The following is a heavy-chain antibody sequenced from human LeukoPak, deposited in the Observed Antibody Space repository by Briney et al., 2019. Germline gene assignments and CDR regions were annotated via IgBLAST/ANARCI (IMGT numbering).Heavy chain of an antibody. CDR1: GGSFSGHN. Sequence: SETLSLTCAVYGGSFSGHNWNWIRQPPGKGLEWIGDINYSGSANYNPSLKSRVTISVDTSKSQFSLKLSSVTAADTAVYYCARGCGYHTVVYWGQGTLVTVSS. J-gene: IGHJ4*02. D-gene: IGHD6-25*01. CDR2: INYSGSA. V-gene: IGHV4-34*01. CDR3: ARGCGYHTVVY.